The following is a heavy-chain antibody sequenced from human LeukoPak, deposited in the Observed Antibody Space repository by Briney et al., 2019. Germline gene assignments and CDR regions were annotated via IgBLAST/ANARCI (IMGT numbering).Heavy chain of an antibody. J-gene: IGHJ4*02. Sequence: QPGGSLRLSCAASGFTLSSYFMHWVRQAPGKGLVWVSRINSDGSSTGYADSVKGRFTISRDNAKNTLKIKMNGQRAEDTGVYYCARAVQWLAPYSWGQGTLVTVSS. CDR1: GFTLSSYF. CDR3: ARAVQWLAPYS. CDR2: INSDGSST. D-gene: IGHD5-12*01. V-gene: IGHV3-74*01.